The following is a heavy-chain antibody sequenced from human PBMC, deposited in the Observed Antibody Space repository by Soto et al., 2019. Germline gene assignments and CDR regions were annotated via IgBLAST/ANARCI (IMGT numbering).Heavy chain of an antibody. V-gene: IGHV1-8*01. CDR3: ARGRGSYGRYYYYGMDV. J-gene: IGHJ6*02. D-gene: IGHD5-18*01. CDR2: MNPNSGNT. Sequence: ASVKVSCKASGYTFTSYDINWVRQATGQGLEWMGWMNPNSGNTGYAQKFQGRVTMTRNTSISTAYMELSSLRSEDTAVYYCARGRGSYGRYYYYGMDVWGQGTTVTVS. CDR1: GYTFTSYD.